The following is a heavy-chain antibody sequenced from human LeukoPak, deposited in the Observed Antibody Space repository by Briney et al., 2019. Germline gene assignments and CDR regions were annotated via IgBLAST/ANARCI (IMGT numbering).Heavy chain of an antibody. J-gene: IGHJ3*02. V-gene: IGHV4-59*02. CDR3: AKSNGYGLVDI. CDR1: GGSVSSFY. D-gene: IGHD3-10*01. CDR2: IYYGGIT. Sequence: PSETLSLTCTVSGGSVSSFYWSWIRQIPGKGLEWIGYIYYGGITNYNPSLKSRVTISLDTSRNQFSLKLTSVTAADTAVYYCAKSNGYGLVDIWGQGTMVTVSS.